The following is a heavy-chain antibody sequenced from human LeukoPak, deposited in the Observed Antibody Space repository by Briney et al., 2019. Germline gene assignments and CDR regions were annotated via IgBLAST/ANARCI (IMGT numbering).Heavy chain of an antibody. CDR1: GFTFSSYG. CDR2: ISYDGSNK. Sequence: GGSLRLSCAASGFTFSSYGMHWVRQAPGKGLEWVAVISYDGSNKYYADSVKGRFTISRVNSKNTLYLQMNSLRAEDTAVYYCAKAPRLWFGELSGIYYYGMDVWGQGTTVTVSS. V-gene: IGHV3-30*18. CDR3: AKAPRLWFGELSGIYYYGMDV. J-gene: IGHJ6*02. D-gene: IGHD3-10*01.